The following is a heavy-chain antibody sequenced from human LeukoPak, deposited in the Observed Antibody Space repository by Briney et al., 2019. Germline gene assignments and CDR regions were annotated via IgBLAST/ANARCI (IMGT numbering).Heavy chain of an antibody. V-gene: IGHV3-33*01. CDR2: IWYDGSNK. CDR3: ARDAQLWINFSPMYNFDY. Sequence: GRSLRLSCAASGFTFSSYGMHWVRQAPGKGLEWVAVIWYDGSNKYYADSVKGRSTISRDNSKNTLYLQMNSMRAEDTAVYYCARDAQLWINFSPMYNFDYWGQGTLVTVSS. J-gene: IGHJ4*01. D-gene: IGHD5-18*01. CDR1: GFTFSSYG.